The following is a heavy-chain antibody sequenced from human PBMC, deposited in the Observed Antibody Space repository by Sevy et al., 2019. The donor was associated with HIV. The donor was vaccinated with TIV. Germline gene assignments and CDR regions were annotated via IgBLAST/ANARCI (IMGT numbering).Heavy chain of an antibody. CDR3: AVDISGRYSVCFDY. V-gene: IGHV3-30*03. J-gene: IGHJ4*02. CDR2: ISFDGSNT. Sequence: GGSLRLSCAASGFTFSGYGMHWVRQAPGKGLEWVAVISFDGSNTYYADSVKGRFTISRDNSENTLFLQMNSLRREDTAAYYCAVDISGRYSVCFDYWGQGCLVTVSS. D-gene: IGHD1-26*01. CDR1: GFTFSGYG.